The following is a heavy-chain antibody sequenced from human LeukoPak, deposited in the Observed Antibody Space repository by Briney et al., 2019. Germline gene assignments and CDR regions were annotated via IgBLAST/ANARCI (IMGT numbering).Heavy chain of an antibody. V-gene: IGHV3-74*01. CDR2: INTDGSYT. CDR3: ARNLGGSSDY. J-gene: IGHJ4*02. Sequence: PGGPLRLSWAAPGFTFRSSWFNGVPQAPGKGLGWVSLINTDGSYTSYGGSVRGRFTIYRDNAKNTLYLQMNSLRVEDTAVYYCARNLGGSSDYWGQGTLVTVSS. CDR1: GFTFRSSW. D-gene: IGHD1-26*01.